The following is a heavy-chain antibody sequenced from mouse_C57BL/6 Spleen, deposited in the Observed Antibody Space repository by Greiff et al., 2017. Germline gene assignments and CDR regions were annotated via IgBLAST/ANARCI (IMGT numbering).Heavy chain of an antibody. CDR1: GYTFTDYY. J-gene: IGHJ2*01. Sequence: VQLQQSGPELVKPGASVKISCKASGYTFTDYYMNWVKQSHGKSLEWIGDINPNNGGTSYNQKFKGKATLTVDKSSSTAYMELRSLTSEDSAVYYCAREPITTVVGSFDYWGQGTTLTVSS. V-gene: IGHV1-26*01. D-gene: IGHD1-1*01. CDR3: AREPITTVVGSFDY. CDR2: INPNNGGT.